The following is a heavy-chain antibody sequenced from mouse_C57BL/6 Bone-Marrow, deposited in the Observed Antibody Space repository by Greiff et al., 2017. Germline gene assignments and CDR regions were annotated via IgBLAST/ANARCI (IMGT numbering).Heavy chain of an antibody. CDR1: GFTFSDYY. CDR3: ARGVITTVVGRYFDV. V-gene: IGHV5-12*01. CDR2: ISNGGGST. Sequence: LVESGGGLVQPGGSLKLSCAASGFTFSDYYMYWVRQTPEKRLEWFAYISNGGGSTYYPDTVKGRFTISRDNAKNTLYLQMSRLKSEDTAMYYCARGVITTVVGRYFDVWGTGTTVTVSS. J-gene: IGHJ1*03. D-gene: IGHD1-1*01.